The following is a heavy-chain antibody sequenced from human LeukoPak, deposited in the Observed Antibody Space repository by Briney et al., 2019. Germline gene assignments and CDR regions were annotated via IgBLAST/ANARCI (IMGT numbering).Heavy chain of an antibody. CDR2: IRYDGRNQ. CDR1: GFTFSTYD. Sequence: GGSLRLSCAASGFTFSTYDMHWVRQARGKVLEWLAFIRYDGRNQYYADSVKGRFTISRDNSKNTLDLQMNSLRAEDTAVYYCAKRVFDYSDFHYFGQWGQGALVTVSS. D-gene: IGHD4-11*01. CDR3: AKRVFDYSDFHYFGQ. J-gene: IGHJ4*02. V-gene: IGHV3-30*02.